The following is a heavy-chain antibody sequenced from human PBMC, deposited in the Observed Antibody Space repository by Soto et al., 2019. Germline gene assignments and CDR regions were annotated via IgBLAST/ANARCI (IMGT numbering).Heavy chain of an antibody. V-gene: IGHV4-39*01. CDR1: GVSISSSSYY. D-gene: IGHD3-10*01. Sequence: SETLSLTCTVSGVSISSSSYYWGWIRQPPGKGLEWIGSIYYSGSTYYNPSLKSRVTISVDTSKNQFSLKLSSVTAADTAVYYCARLGLIWFGELFFGPNYNYGMDVWGQGTTVTVSS. CDR3: ARLGLIWFGELFFGPNYNYGMDV. J-gene: IGHJ6*02. CDR2: IYYSGST.